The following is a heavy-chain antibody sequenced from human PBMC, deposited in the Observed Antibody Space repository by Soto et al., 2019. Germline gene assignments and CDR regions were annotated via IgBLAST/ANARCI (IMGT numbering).Heavy chain of an antibody. Sequence: QVQLVQSGAEVKEPGASVKVSCKASGYTFTGYHIHWVRQAPGQGLEWMGWINTNSGGTNYAQKFQGWVTMTRDTSINTAYLELRRLRSDDTAVYYCARWVGASNWFDPWGQGTLVTVSS. J-gene: IGHJ5*02. CDR2: INTNSGGT. CDR1: GYTFTGYH. V-gene: IGHV1-2*04. D-gene: IGHD1-26*01. CDR3: ARWVGASNWFDP.